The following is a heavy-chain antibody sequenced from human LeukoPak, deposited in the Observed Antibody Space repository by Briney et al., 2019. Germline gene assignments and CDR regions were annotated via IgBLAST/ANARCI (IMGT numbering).Heavy chain of an antibody. CDR2: IHFSGST. Sequence: SETLSLTCSVCGGSISSYYWGWIRQPPGRGLDYIGFIHFSGSTNYNPSLEGRVTISADTSTNQFSLKLNSVTAADTAVYYCAREGSPALSEWELRTFDYWGQGTLVTVSS. J-gene: IGHJ4*02. D-gene: IGHD1-26*01. CDR3: AREGSPALSEWELRTFDY. V-gene: IGHV4-59*01. CDR1: GGSISSYY.